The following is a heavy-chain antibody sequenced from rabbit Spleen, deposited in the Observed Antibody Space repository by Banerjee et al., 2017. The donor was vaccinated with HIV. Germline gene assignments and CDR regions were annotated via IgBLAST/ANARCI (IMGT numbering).Heavy chain of an antibody. V-gene: IGHV1S40*01. D-gene: IGHD1-1*01. CDR1: GFDFSSYYY. J-gene: IGHJ4*01. CDR3: ARSLVDKPNL. Sequence: QSLEESGGDLVKPGASLTLTCKASGFDFSSYYYMYWVRQAPGKGLEWIGFIVANTGSAYYASWAKGRFTISKTSPTTVTLQMTSLTVADTATYFCARSLVDKPNLWGPGTLVTVS. CDR2: IVANTGSA.